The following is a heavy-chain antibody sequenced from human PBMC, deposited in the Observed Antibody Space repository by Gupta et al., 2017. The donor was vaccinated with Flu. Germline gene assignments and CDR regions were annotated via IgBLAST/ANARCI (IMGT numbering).Heavy chain of an antibody. CDR2: VYYVGST. V-gene: IGHV4-39*01. CDR3: ARSGDFFDY. CDR1: AGSMVSSDHY. D-gene: IGHD4-17*01. J-gene: IGHJ4*02. Sequence: QLHLQESGPGLVQPSETLSLTCTVSAGSMVSSDHYCTWIRQAPGKGLEYIGSVYYVGSTYYNVFLESRVTVSIDTSKHQFSLKLSSVTPSDTAGYYCARSGDFFDYWGQGALVTVSS.